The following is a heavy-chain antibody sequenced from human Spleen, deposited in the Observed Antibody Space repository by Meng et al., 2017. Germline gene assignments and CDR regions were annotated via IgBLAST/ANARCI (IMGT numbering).Heavy chain of an antibody. Sequence: ASVKVSCKASGYTFTSYDISWVRQAPGQGLEWMGWISGYNGNTNYAQKVQGRVTMTTDKSTSTVYMELRSLRSDDTAVYYCARVLQSSSYGMDVWGQGTTVTVSS. CDR3: ARVLQSSSYGMDV. D-gene: IGHD6-13*01. V-gene: IGHV1-18*01. J-gene: IGHJ6*02. CDR2: ISGYNGNT. CDR1: GYTFTSYD.